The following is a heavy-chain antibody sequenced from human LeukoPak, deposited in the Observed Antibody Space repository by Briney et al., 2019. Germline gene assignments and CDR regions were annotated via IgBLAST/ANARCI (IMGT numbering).Heavy chain of an antibody. D-gene: IGHD6-6*01. CDR2: IHDRGSD. CDR1: GASITTTNFW. CDR3: ARYGLVEFRNAFQY. Sequence: SETLSLTCSVSGASITTTNFWWTWIRQSPGRGLEWIGYIHDRGSDKYDPALESRATLSVDTSKNQFSLKLNSVTAADTAVYYCARYGLVEFRNAFQYWGQGILVSVSS. J-gene: IGHJ1*01. V-gene: IGHV4-61*01.